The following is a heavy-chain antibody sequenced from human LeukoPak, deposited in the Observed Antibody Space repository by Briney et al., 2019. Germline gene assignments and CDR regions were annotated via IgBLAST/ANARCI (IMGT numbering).Heavy chain of an antibody. CDR3: AKDPGASVSGFYMDV. CDR2: IWSDGNNR. V-gene: IGHV3-30*02. CDR1: GFTFRNYG. Sequence: GGSLRLSCAASGFTFRNYGMHWVRQATGKGLEWVSFIWSDGNNRFYADSVKGRFTISRDNSKNMPYLQMDSLRPEDTAVYYCAKDPGASVSGFYMDVWGKGTTVIVSS. J-gene: IGHJ6*03. D-gene: IGHD2-8*02.